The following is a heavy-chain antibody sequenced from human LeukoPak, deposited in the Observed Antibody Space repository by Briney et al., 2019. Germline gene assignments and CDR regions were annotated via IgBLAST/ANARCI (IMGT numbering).Heavy chain of an antibody. CDR1: GYTFTSYG. J-gene: IGHJ4*02. V-gene: IGHV1-18*01. D-gene: IGHD5-18*01. CDR3: ARVIGGDSYGSWHSFDY. CDR2: ISAYTGNT. Sequence: ASVKASCKASGYTFTSYGITWVRQAPGQGLEWMGWISAYTGNTNYAQKLQGRVTMTTDTSTSTAYMELRSLRSDDTAVYYCARVIGGDSYGSWHSFDYWGQGTLVTVSS.